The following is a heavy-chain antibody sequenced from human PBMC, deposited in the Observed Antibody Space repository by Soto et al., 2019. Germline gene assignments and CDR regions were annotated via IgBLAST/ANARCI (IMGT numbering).Heavy chain of an antibody. V-gene: IGHV3-9*01. D-gene: IGHD3-16*02. CDR1: GFTFDDYA. CDR3: AKGIMITFGGVIVPDAFDI. J-gene: IGHJ3*02. CDR2: ISWNSGSI. Sequence: DVQLVESGGGLVQPGRSLRLSCAASGFTFDDYAMHWVRQAPGKGLEWVSGISWNSGSIGYADSVKGRFTISRDNAKNSLYLQMNSLRAEDTALYYCAKGIMITFGGVIVPDAFDIWGQGTMVTVSS.